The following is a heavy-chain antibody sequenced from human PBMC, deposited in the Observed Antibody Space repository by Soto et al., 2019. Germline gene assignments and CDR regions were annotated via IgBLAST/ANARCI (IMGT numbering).Heavy chain of an antibody. Sequence: SETLSLTCSFSGDSVTSNYLTWIRQSPEKGLEWIGYMNHTGCSHFNPSLKSRVTISVDTSKNQFTLKMSSVTAADTALYYCACVERGTATTVVDAFDIWGPGTMVTVSS. V-gene: IGHV4-59*02. J-gene: IGHJ3*02. D-gene: IGHD1-1*01. CDR2: MNHTGCS. CDR1: GDSVTSNY. CDR3: ACVERGTATTVVDAFDI.